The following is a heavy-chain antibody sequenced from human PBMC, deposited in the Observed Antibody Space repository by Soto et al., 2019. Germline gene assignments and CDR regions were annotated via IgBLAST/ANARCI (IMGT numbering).Heavy chain of an antibody. Sequence: EVQLLVSGGGSVQPGGSLRLSCAASGFSFSNYAMSWVRQAPGTGLEWVSAIDSGGGSTYYAASVKGRFSISRDNSMNTLYLQMNSPSAEDTAIYYCTKENSNYPDTWFDPWGQGTLVTVSS. D-gene: IGHD4-4*01. CDR2: IDSGGGST. CDR1: GFSFSNYA. J-gene: IGHJ5*02. CDR3: TKENSNYPDTWFDP. V-gene: IGHV3-23*01.